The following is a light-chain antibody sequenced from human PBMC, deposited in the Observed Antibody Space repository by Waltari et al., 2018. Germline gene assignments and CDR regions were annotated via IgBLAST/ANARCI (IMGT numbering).Light chain of an antibody. V-gene: IGKV3-15*01. CDR1: QSVGNK. CDR3: QQSFNTPRT. Sequence: EIEMTQSPATLSVSPGERATVSCRASQSVGNKLAWYQQKPGQAPRLLFYDASTRATGIPVRFSGSGSGTEFTLTISSLQSEDFAVYYCQQSFNTPRTFGQGTKLEIK. CDR2: DAS. J-gene: IGKJ2*01.